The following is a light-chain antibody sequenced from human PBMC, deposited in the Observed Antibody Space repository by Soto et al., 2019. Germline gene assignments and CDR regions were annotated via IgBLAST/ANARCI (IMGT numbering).Light chain of an antibody. Sequence: EIVMTQSPATLSVSPGERATLSCRASQSVSSNLAWYQQKPGQAPRLLIYGASTRVAGFPARFSGSGSGTEFTHTISSLQSEDFAVYYCQQYNNWPPLTFGGGTKVEIK. CDR3: QQYNNWPPLT. CDR2: GAS. J-gene: IGKJ4*01. CDR1: QSVSSN. V-gene: IGKV3-15*01.